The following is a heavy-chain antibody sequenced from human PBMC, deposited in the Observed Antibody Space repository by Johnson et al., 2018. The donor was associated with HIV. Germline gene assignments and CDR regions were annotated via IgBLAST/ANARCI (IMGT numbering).Heavy chain of an antibody. Sequence: VQLVETGGGLIQSGGSLRLSCAASGFTVSSNYMSWVRQAPGKGLEWVSDISGSGGNTYYADSVKGRFTISRDNSKNTLYLQMNSLRAEDTAVYYCAKDWDRSGWYQGSAFDIWGQGTMVTVSS. D-gene: IGHD6-19*01. CDR3: AKDWDRSGWYQGSAFDI. V-gene: IGHV3-53*05. CDR1: GFTVSSNY. J-gene: IGHJ3*02. CDR2: SGSGGNT.